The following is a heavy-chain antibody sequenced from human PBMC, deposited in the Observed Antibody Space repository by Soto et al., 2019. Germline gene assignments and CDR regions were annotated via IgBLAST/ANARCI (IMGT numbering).Heavy chain of an antibody. D-gene: IGHD1-1*01. V-gene: IGHV4-59*02. Sequence: QVQLQELGPGLVKPSETLSLTCTVSGDSVSNYYWNWIRRPPGKGLEWIGYISYSGSTNYNPSLKRRVTISVDTSKNQFSLNLTSVTAADTAVYYCARDQLRDYMDVWGKGTTVTVSS. CDR1: GDSVSNYY. CDR2: ISYSGST. J-gene: IGHJ6*03. CDR3: ARDQLRDYMDV.